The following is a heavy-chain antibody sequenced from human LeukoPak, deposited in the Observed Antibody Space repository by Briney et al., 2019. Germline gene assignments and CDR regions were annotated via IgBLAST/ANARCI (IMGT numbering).Heavy chain of an antibody. D-gene: IGHD3-22*01. CDR3: ARVPPRVITMIVVVTRNWFDP. CDR1: GGSISSSNW. CDR2: IYHSGST. V-gene: IGHV4-4*02. J-gene: IGHJ5*02. Sequence: PSGTLSLTCAVSGGSISSSNWWSWVRQPPGKGLEWIGEIYHSGSTYYNPSLKSRVTISVDTSKNQFSLKLSSVTAADTAVYYCARVPPRVITMIVVVTRNWFDPWGQGTLVTVSS.